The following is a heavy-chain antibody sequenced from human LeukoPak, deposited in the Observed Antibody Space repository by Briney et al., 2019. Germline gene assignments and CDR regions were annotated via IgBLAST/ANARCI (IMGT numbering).Heavy chain of an antibody. J-gene: IGHJ6*03. CDR2: ISASGGST. D-gene: IGHD3-10*01. Sequence: GGSLRLSCAASGFTFSSYAMSWVRQAPGKGLEWVSSISASGGSTNYADSVKGRFTISRDNSKNTVYLQMNSLRAEDTAVYYCAKVMKGSERLTMVRGVIIKTAGLYYMDVWGKGTTVTVSS. V-gene: IGHV3-23*01. CDR3: AKVMKGSERLTMVRGVIIKTAGLYYMDV. CDR1: GFTFSSYA.